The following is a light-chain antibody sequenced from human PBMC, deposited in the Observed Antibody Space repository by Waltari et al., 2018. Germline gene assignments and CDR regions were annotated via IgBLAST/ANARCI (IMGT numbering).Light chain of an antibody. V-gene: IGLV1-44*01. J-gene: IGLJ3*02. CDR2: GDN. CDR3: AGWDDSLNGPV. Sequence: SVLTPPPSASGTRGPRVTIPCSGLCSNIDNNTLNWYRQHPGTAPKPVIYGDNQRPSGVPDRFSGSKSGTSASLTISGLQSADEADYYCAGWDDSLNGPVFGGGTKLTVL. CDR1: CSNIDNNT.